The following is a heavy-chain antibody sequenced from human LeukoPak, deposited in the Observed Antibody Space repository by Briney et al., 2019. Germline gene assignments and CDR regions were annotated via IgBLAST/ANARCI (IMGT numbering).Heavy chain of an antibody. J-gene: IGHJ4*02. V-gene: IGHV3-48*04. D-gene: IGHD4-17*01. CDR3: AKDLATVTTLVDY. CDR2: ISSSSSTI. CDR1: GFTFSRYS. Sequence: GGSLRLSCAASGFTFSRYSMNWVRQAPGKGLEWVSYISSSSSTINYADSAKGRLTISRDNAKNSLYLQMNSLRAEDTAVYYCAKDLATVTTLVDYWGQGTLVTVSS.